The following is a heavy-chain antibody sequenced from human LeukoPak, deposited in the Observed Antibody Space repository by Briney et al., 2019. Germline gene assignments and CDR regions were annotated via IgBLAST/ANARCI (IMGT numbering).Heavy chain of an antibody. J-gene: IGHJ4*02. D-gene: IGHD3-9*01. CDR1: GYTFTSYD. V-gene: IGHV1-8*01. CDR3: ATTNDDYDILTGYFSAHFDY. Sequence: ASVKVSCKASGYTFTSYDINWVRQATGQGLEWMGWMNPNSGNTGYAQKFQGRVTMTRNTSISTAYMELSRLRSDDTAVYYCATTNDDYDILTGYFSAHFDYWGQGTLVTVSS. CDR2: MNPNSGNT.